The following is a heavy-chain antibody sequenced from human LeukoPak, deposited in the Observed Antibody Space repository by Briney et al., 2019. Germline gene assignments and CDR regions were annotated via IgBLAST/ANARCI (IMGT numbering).Heavy chain of an antibody. V-gene: IGHV3-7*01. D-gene: IGHD5/OR15-5a*01. Sequence: GGALRLSCAASGFTFNSYWMNWIRQAPGKGLEWVAKIKQDGSEKYYVDSVKGRFTVSRDNAENSLYLQMNSLRAEDTAIYYCARVPPTVGSSDIWGQGTMVTVSS. CDR3: ARVPPTVGSSDI. CDR1: GFTFNSYW. CDR2: IKQDGSEK. J-gene: IGHJ3*02.